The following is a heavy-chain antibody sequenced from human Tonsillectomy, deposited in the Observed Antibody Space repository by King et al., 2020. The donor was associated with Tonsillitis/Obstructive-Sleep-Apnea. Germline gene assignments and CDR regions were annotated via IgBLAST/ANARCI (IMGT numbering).Heavy chain of an antibody. J-gene: IGHJ4*02. CDR2: FCHSGST. V-gene: IGHV4-30-2*01. Sequence: QLQESGSGLVKPSQTLSLTCAVSGGPISSGGYSWGWIRQPPGKGLEWIGYFCHSGSTYYNPSLKSRVTISVDRSKNQFSLKLSSVTAADTAVYYCARDATTKYYVDYWGQGTLVTVSS. CDR1: GGPISSGGYS. D-gene: IGHD1-1*01. CDR3: ARDATTKYYVDY.